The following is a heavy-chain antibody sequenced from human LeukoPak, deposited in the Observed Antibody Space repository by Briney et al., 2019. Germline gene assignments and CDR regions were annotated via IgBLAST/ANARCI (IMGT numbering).Heavy chain of an antibody. CDR3: AKDTTPPKAGLDP. CDR2: IRYDGSNK. V-gene: IGHV3-30*02. D-gene: IGHD1-14*01. Sequence: GGSLRLSCTASGFTFSSSGMHWVRQAPGKGLEWVAFIRYDGSNKYYADSVKGRFTISRYNSKNTLYLQMNSLRAEDTAVYYCAKDTTPPKAGLDPWGQGTLVTVSS. J-gene: IGHJ5*02. CDR1: GFTFSSSG.